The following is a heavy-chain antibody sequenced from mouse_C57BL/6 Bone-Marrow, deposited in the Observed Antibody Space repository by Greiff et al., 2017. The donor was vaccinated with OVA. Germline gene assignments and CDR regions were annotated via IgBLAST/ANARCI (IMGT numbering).Heavy chain of an antibody. CDR3: TRLLDAMDY. CDR2: VSSGGDYI. J-gene: IGHJ4*01. D-gene: IGHD2-1*01. Sequence: EVQRVESGEGLVKPGGSLKLSCAASGFTFSSYAMSWVRQTPEKRLEWVAYVSSGGDYIYYADTVKGRFTISRDNARNTLYLQMSSLKSEDTAMYYCTRLLDAMDYWGQGTAVTVSS. CDR1: GFTFSSYA. V-gene: IGHV5-9-1*02.